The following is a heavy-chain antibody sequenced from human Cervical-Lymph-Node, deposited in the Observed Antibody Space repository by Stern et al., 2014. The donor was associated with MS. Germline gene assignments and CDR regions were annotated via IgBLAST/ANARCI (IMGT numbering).Heavy chain of an antibody. Sequence: VQLVESGAEVKKPGSSVKVSCKASGGTFSSYAISWVRQAPGQGLERKGGIIPIFGSANYEPKFKGRVTLTADASPGTAYIELSSLRSEDTAVYYCARGELKEGLVRGMDVWGQGTTVTVSS. J-gene: IGHJ6*02. CDR2: IIPIFGSA. D-gene: IGHD1-26*01. CDR1: GGTFSSYA. V-gene: IGHV1-69*01. CDR3: ARGELKEGLVRGMDV.